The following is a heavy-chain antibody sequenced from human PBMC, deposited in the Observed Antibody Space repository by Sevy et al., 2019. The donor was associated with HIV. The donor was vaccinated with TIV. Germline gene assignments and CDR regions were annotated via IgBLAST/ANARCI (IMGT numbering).Heavy chain of an antibody. J-gene: IGHJ6*02. CDR2: IRFDGSMK. CDR1: GFRFSDYG. CDR3: AKDHYEDRTGYYGYYGMDV. Sequence: GGSLRLSCAASGFRFSDYGMHWVRQAPGKGLEWVSLIRFDGSMKYIADSVKGRFTISRDKVKDTLYLQMNSLRPEDTAVYYCAKDHYEDRTGYYGYYGMDVWGQWTTVTVSS. V-gene: IGHV3-30*02. D-gene: IGHD3-9*01.